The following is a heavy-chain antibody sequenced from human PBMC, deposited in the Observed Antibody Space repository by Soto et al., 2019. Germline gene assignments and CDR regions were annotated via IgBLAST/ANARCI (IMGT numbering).Heavy chain of an antibody. V-gene: IGHV3-30*18. D-gene: IGHD6-6*01. CDR2: ISYDGSNK. Sequence: PGGSLRLSCAASGFTFSSYGMHWVRQAPGKGLEWVAVISYDGSNKYYADSVKGRFTISRDNSKNTLYLQMNSLRAEDTAVYYCAKAYSSSSVGLRSRGKGGMDVWGQGTTVTVSS. CDR1: GFTFSSYG. J-gene: IGHJ6*02. CDR3: AKAYSSSSVGLRSRGKGGMDV.